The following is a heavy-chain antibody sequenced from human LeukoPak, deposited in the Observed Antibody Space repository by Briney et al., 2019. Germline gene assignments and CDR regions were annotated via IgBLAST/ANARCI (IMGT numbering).Heavy chain of an antibody. Sequence: AETLSLACAVDGVSFSGYYWSWVRQPAGKWREWIGEIKHGGSTNYNPSRKSGVTISVDTSKNQFSLTPSSVTAAETAVYYCARGGHNSGWYGYDAFDIWGQGTMVPVSS. V-gene: IGHV4-34*01. CDR1: GVSFSGYY. CDR2: IKHGGST. CDR3: ARGGHNSGWYGYDAFDI. J-gene: IGHJ3*02. D-gene: IGHD6-19*01.